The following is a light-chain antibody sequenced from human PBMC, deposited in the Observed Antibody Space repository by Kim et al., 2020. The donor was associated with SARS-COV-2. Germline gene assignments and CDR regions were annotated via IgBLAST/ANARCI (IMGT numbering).Light chain of an antibody. CDR2: AAS. J-gene: IGKJ3*01. CDR1: QSISSH. Sequence: DIQMTQSPSSLSASLGDRVTITCRTTQSISSHLNWYQQKPGRAPKLLISAASTLQGGVPSRFSGSGSETDFTLTISSLQPEDFATYFCQQSYITPFTFGPGTKVDIK. CDR3: QQSYITPFT. V-gene: IGKV1-39*01.